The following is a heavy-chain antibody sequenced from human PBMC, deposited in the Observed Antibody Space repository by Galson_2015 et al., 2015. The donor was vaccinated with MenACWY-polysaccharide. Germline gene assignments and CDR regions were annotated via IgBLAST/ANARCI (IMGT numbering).Heavy chain of an antibody. CDR2: ISARGSST. CDR1: GFTFSSYA. J-gene: IGHJ4*02. CDR3: AKYSVGGYLNYRIDY. D-gene: IGHD1-26*01. Sequence: SLRLSCAASGFTFSSYAMSWVRQAPGKGLEWVSSISARGSSTYYADSVKGRLTISRDNSKNTLYLHMNSLRAEDTAVYYCAKYSVGGYLNYRIDYWGQGTLVTVSS. V-gene: IGHV3-23*01.